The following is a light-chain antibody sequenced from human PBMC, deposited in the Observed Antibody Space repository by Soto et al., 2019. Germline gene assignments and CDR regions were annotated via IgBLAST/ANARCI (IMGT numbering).Light chain of an antibody. CDR2: GAS. J-gene: IGKJ2*01. CDR1: QDIKDD. Sequence: AIQLAQSPSSLSASVGDTVTITCRASQDIKDDLGWYQQKPGEAPKLLIYGASNLQGGVPSRFSGSGSGTGFTLTLSSLQPEDFATYYCLQDYNYPYTFGQGTKLEIK. CDR3: LQDYNYPYT. V-gene: IGKV1-6*01.